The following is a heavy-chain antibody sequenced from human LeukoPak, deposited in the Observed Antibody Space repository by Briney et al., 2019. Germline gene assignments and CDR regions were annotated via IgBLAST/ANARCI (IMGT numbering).Heavy chain of an antibody. D-gene: IGHD7-27*01. CDR2: ISYDGSIK. V-gene: IGHV3-30*18. J-gene: IGHJ4*02. CDR1: GFTFSTYG. CDR3: AKDQWTWGY. Sequence: GGSLRLSCAASGFTFSTYGMHWVRQAPGKGLEWVAVISYDGSIKYYADSVKGRFTISRDNSKNTMYLQMNSLRAEDTAVYYCAKDQWTWGYWGQGTLVTVSS.